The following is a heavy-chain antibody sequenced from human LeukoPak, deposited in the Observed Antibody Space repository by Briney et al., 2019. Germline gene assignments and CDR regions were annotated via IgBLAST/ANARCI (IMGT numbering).Heavy chain of an antibody. CDR2: IYHSGST. V-gene: IGHV4-38-2*02. Sequence: SETLSLTCTVSGYSISSGYYWGWIRQPPGKGLEWIGSIYHSGSTYYNPSLKSRVTISVDTSKNQFSLKLSSVTAADTAVYYCARDSMAVGIAAFYFDYWGQGTLVTVSS. D-gene: IGHD6-13*01. J-gene: IGHJ4*02. CDR1: GYSISSGYY. CDR3: ARDSMAVGIAAFYFDY.